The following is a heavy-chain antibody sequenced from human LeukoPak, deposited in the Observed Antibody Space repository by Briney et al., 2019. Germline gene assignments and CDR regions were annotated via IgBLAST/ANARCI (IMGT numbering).Heavy chain of an antibody. CDR3: AKASGWSNYFDY. V-gene: IGHV1-69*01. CDR2: IIPIFGTA. J-gene: IGHJ4*02. CDR1: GGTFSSYA. D-gene: IGHD6-19*01. Sequence: SVKVSCKASGGTFSSYAISWVRQAPGQGLEWMGGIIPIFGTANCAQKFQGRVTITADESTSTAYMELSSLRSEDTAVYYCAKASGWSNYFDYWGQGTLVTVSS.